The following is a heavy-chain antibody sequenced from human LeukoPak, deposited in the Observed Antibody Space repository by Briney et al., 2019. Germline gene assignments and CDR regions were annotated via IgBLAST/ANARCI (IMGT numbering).Heavy chain of an antibody. J-gene: IGHJ4*02. V-gene: IGHV1-2*02. Sequence: GASVTVSCKASGYTFTGYYMHWVRQAPRQGLEWMGWINPNSGDTKYAQKFQGRVTMTRDTSIGTAYMELSRLRSDDTAVYYCATQRGSYLWGTDFDYWGQGTLVTVSS. CDR1: GYTFTGYY. CDR2: INPNSGDT. D-gene: IGHD3-16*01. CDR3: ATQRGSYLWGTDFDY.